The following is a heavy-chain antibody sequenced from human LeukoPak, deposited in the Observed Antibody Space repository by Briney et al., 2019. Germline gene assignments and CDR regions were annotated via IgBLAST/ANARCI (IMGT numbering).Heavy chain of an antibody. V-gene: IGHV1-18*01. Sequence: ASVKVSCKASGYTFTSYGISWVRQAPGQGLEWMGWISAYNGNTNYAQKFQGRVTITADESTSTAYMELSSLRSEDTAVYYCARPRRDGYNFDYWGQGTLVTVSS. CDR1: GYTFTSYG. CDR2: ISAYNGNT. J-gene: IGHJ4*02. CDR3: ARPRRDGYNFDY. D-gene: IGHD5-24*01.